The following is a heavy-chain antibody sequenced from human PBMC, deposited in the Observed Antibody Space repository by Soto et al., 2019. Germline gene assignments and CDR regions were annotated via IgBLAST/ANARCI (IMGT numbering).Heavy chain of an antibody. J-gene: IGHJ6*02. Sequence: PGGSLRLSCAASGFTFSSYSMNWVRQAPGKGLEWVSSISSSSSYIYYADSVKGRFTISRDNAKNSLYLQMNSLRAEDTAVYYCAREGVDQLLYFHYYYYSGMDVWGQGTTVTVSS. D-gene: IGHD2-2*02. CDR2: ISSSSSYI. CDR3: AREGVDQLLYFHYYYYSGMDV. V-gene: IGHV3-21*01. CDR1: GFTFSSYS.